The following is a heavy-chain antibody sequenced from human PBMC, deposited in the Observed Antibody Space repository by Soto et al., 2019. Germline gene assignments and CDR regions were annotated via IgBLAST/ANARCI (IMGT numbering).Heavy chain of an antibody. D-gene: IGHD1-1*01. CDR2: IFYSGST. V-gene: IGHV4-39*01. CDR1: GGSISSSSYC. J-gene: IGHJ4*02. CDR3: ARLSTTGTLFDH. Sequence: QLQLQESGPGLVKPSETLSLTCTVSGGSISSSSYCWGWIRQPPGKGLEWIGTIFYSGSTNYNPSLKSRVTLPVDTSKNQFSLNLSSVTAADTALYSCARLSTTGTLFDHWGQGTLVTVSS.